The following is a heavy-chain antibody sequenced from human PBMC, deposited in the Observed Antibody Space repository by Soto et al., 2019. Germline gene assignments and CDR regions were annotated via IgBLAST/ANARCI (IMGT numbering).Heavy chain of an antibody. CDR3: ARAMLLWSGWFDP. D-gene: IGHD2-21*01. CDR1: GYTFTGYY. V-gene: IGHV1-2*04. J-gene: IGHJ5*02. CDR2: INPNSGGT. Sequence: GASVKVSCKASGYTFTGYYMHWVRQAPGQGLEWMGWINPNSGGTNYAQKFQGWVTMTRDTSISAAYMELSRLRSDDTAVYYCARAMLLWSGWFDPWGQGTLVTV.